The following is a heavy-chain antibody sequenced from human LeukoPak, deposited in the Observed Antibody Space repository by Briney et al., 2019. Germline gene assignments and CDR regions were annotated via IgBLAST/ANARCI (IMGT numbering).Heavy chain of an antibody. Sequence: GGSLRLSCAASGFTFSSYGMHWVRQAPGKGLEWVAFIRYDGSNKYYADSVKGRFTISRDNSKNTLYLQMNSLRAEDTAVYYCAKVLVGSSGWFDYWGQGTLVTVSS. J-gene: IGHJ4*02. CDR3: AKVLVGSSGWFDY. CDR1: GFTFSSYG. V-gene: IGHV3-30*02. D-gene: IGHD6-19*01. CDR2: IRYDGSNK.